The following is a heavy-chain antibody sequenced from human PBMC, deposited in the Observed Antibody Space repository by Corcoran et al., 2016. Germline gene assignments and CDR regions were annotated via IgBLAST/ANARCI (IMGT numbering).Heavy chain of an antibody. CDR2: IRSKANSYAT. CDR3: TRRGSGSYDYYYGMDV. V-gene: IGHV3-73*02. CDR1: GFTFSGSA. J-gene: IGHJ6*02. Sequence: EVQLVESGGGLVQPGGSLKLSCAASGFTFSGSAMHWVRQASGKGLEWVGRIRSKANSYATAYAASVKGRFTISRDDSKNTAYLQMNSLKTEDTAVYYCTRRGSGSYDYYYGMDVWGQGTTVTVSS. D-gene: IGHD1-26*01.